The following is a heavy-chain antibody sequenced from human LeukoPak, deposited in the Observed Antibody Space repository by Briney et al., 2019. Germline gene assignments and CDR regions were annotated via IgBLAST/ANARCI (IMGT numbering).Heavy chain of an antibody. V-gene: IGHV3-23*01. CDR1: GFTFSNYA. CDR3: AKDFTHRDGWYTHFDY. D-gene: IGHD6-19*01. CDR2: ISGSGGSI. J-gene: IGHJ4*02. Sequence: GGSLRLSCAASGFTFSNYAMIWVRQAPGKGLEWVSAISGSGGSIFYADSVKGRFSISRDNSKNTLYLQMSSLRVEESAVYYCAKDFTHRDGWYTHFDYWGQGTLVTVSS.